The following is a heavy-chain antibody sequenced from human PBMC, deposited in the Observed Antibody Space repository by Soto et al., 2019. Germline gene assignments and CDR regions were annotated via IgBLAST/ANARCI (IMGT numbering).Heavy chain of an antibody. J-gene: IGHJ4*02. D-gene: IGHD2-21*01. CDR2: IWYDGSKK. CDR3: ARHGRAYYLDY. CDR1: GFTFSSYG. Sequence: QVQLVESGGGVVQPGRSLRLSCAASGFTFSSYGMHWVRQAPGKGLEWVAIIWYDGSKKYYADSVRGRFTISRDDSKNTLYLQMNSLRAEDTAVYYCARHGRAYYLDYWGQGTLVTVSS. V-gene: IGHV3-33*01.